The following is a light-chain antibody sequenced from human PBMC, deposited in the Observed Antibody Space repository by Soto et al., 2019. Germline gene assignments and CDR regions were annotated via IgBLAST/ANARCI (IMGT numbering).Light chain of an antibody. Sequence: QSVLTQPASVSGSPGQSITVSCTGTSDDIGRYNHVSWYQQHPGKAPKLMISEVTNRPSRVSNRFSGSKSGNTASLTISRLQAEDEADYYCASYRTINTYVFGTGTKVTVL. V-gene: IGLV2-14*01. CDR1: SDDIGRYNH. CDR3: ASYRTINTYV. CDR2: EVT. J-gene: IGLJ1*01.